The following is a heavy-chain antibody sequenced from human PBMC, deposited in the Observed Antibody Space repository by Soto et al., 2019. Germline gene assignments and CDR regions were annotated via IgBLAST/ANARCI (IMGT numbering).Heavy chain of an antibody. CDR3: VCGGNFFIY. Sequence: EVQLVESGGGLVQPGGSLRLSCAASGFTFSTYWMTWVRQPPGKGLEWVANMDQDGSETYYVDSVRGRFTVSRDNAKNSLYWQMNSLRVEDTAVYYCVCGGNFFIYWGQGTLGTVSP. D-gene: IGHD3-16*01. CDR2: MDQDGSET. CDR1: GFTFSTYW. J-gene: IGHJ4*02. V-gene: IGHV3-7*01.